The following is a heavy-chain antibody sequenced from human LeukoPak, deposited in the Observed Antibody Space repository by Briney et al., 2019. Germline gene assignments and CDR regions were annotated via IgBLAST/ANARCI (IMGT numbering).Heavy chain of an antibody. CDR1: GFTFSSYA. Sequence: GGSLRLSCAASGFTFSSYAMSWVRQAPGKGLEWVSGISGCGVSTYYAGSVKGRFTISRDNSKNTLFLQMNSLRAEDTAEYYCARGFTSTVVRMDVWGQGTTVTVSS. D-gene: IGHD4-11*01. CDR3: ARGFTSTVVRMDV. CDR2: ISGCGVST. J-gene: IGHJ6*02. V-gene: IGHV3-23*01.